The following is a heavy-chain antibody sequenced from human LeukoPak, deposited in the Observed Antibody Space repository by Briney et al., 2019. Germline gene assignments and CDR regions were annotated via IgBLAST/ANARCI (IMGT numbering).Heavy chain of an antibody. CDR2: ISNSGAST. V-gene: IGHV3-23*01. Sequence: GGSLRLSCAASGLTFSSYAMTWVRQAPGKGPEWVSSISNSGASTYHADSVRGRFTISRDNSKNTLYLQMNSLTAEDTAIYYCAKDRGSSSPMRYYFDSWGQGTLVTVSS. CDR3: AKDRGSSSPMRYYFDS. D-gene: IGHD6-19*01. CDR1: GLTFSSYA. J-gene: IGHJ4*02.